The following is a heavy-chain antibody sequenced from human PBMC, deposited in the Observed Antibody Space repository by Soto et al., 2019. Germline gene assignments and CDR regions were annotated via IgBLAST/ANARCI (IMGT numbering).Heavy chain of an antibody. CDR1: GYSISSGYY. CDR2: SYHSGST. CDR3: AREWSLGELWDSWFDP. D-gene: IGHD3-16*01. J-gene: IGHJ5*02. V-gene: IGHV4-38-2*02. Sequence: SETLSLTCAVSGYSISSGYYWGWIRQPPGKGLEWIGSSYHSGSTYYNPSLKSRVTISVDTSKNQFSLKLSSVTAADTAVYYCAREWSLGELWDSWFDPWGQGTLVTVSS.